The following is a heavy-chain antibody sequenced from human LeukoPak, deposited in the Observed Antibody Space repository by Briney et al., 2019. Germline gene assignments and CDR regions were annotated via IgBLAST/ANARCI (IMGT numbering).Heavy chain of an antibody. CDR1: GGSISSHY. CDR2: IYYSGST. CDR3: ARGSSSSSV. J-gene: IGHJ4*02. Sequence: SETLSLTCTVSGGSISSHYWSWIRQPPGKGLEGIGYIYYSGSTNYNPSLKSRVTISVDTSKNQFSLKLSSVTAADTAVYYCARGSSSSSVWGQGTLVTVSS. D-gene: IGHD6-6*01. V-gene: IGHV4-59*11.